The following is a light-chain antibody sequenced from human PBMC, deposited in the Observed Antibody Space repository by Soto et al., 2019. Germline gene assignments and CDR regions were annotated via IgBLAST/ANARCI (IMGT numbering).Light chain of an antibody. CDR1: QVIGSRY. CDR3: QQFGSSIPHT. CDR2: GAS. J-gene: IGKJ2*01. V-gene: IGKV3-20*01. Sequence: EIVMTQSPGTLSLSPGERATISCRASQVIGSRYLAWYHQKSGQAPRLLIYGASSRATGIPDRFSGSGSGTDFTLTISRLEPEDFGFYYCQQFGSSIPHTFGQGTKLEIK.